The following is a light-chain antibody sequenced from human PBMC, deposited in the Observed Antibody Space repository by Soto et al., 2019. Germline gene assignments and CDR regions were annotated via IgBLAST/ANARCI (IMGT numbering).Light chain of an antibody. J-gene: IGKJ4*01. CDR3: QKYNSAPLT. CDR1: QSLSSN. V-gene: IGKV3-15*01. Sequence: EIVMTQSPATLSVSPGERATLSCRASQSLSSNLAWYQQKPGQAPRLLIYGASTRATGIPARFSGSGSGTEFTLTISSLQPEDFAAYYCQKYNSAPLTFGGGTKVDIK. CDR2: GAS.